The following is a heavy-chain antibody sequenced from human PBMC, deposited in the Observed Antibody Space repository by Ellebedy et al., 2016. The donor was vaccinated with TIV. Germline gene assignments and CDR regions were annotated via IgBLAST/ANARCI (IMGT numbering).Heavy chain of an antibody. CDR3: ARDFSSGYYYFDY. Sequence: PGGSLRPSCAASGFTFSSYGMHWVRQAPGKGLEWVAVIWYDGSNKYYADSVKGRFTISRDNSKNTLYLQMNSLRAEDTAVYYCARDFSSGYYYFDYWGQGTLVTVSS. CDR1: GFTFSSYG. V-gene: IGHV3-33*01. D-gene: IGHD6-19*01. CDR2: IWYDGSNK. J-gene: IGHJ4*02.